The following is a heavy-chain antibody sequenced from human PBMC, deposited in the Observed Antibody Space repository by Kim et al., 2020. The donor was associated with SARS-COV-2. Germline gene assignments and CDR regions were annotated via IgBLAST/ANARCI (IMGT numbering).Heavy chain of an antibody. J-gene: IGHJ4*02. CDR1: GFTFSSYA. CDR2: ISSNGGST. CDR3: VKDGRRGITMVRGVMLFDY. Sequence: GGSLRLSCSASGFTFSSYAIHWVRQAPGKGLEYVSAISSNGGSTYYADSVKGRFTISRDNSKNTLYLQMSSLRAEDTAVYYCVKDGRRGITMVRGVMLFDYWGQGTLVTVSS. V-gene: IGHV3-64D*09. D-gene: IGHD3-10*01.